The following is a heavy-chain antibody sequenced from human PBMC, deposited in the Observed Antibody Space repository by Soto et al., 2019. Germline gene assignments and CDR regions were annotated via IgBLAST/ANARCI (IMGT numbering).Heavy chain of an antibody. J-gene: IGHJ4*02. Sequence: EVQLVESGGGLIQPGGSLRLSCEASGFTVSSNYMSWVRQAPGKGLEWVSVIYSGGSTYYAASVKGRFTISRYNSKNTPYHQMTSLLAEATGVYHCSRDQGWYANWGQGTLVTVSS. D-gene: IGHD2-8*01. CDR2: IYSGGST. CDR1: GFTVSSNY. V-gene: IGHV3-53*01. CDR3: SRDQGWYAN.